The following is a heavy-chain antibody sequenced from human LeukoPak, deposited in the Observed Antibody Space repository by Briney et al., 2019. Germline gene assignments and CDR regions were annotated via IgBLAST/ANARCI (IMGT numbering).Heavy chain of an antibody. CDR2: INPNSGGT. Sequence: ASVKVSCKASGYTFTGYYMHWVRQAPGQGLEWMGWINPNSGGTNYAQKFQGRVTMTRDTSISTAYMELSRLRSEDTAVYYCATRKGWDFWSGYYDYWGQGTLVTVSS. J-gene: IGHJ4*02. D-gene: IGHD3-3*01. CDR1: GYTFTGYY. V-gene: IGHV1-2*02. CDR3: ATRKGWDFWSGYYDY.